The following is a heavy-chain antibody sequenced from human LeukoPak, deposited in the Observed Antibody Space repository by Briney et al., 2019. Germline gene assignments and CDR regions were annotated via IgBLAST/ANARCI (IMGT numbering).Heavy chain of an antibody. Sequence: GGSLRLSCAASGFTFSSSWMSWVRQAPGKGLEWVAHIKQDGSDKYYVDSVKGRFTISRDNAKNSLYLQMNSLRAEDTAVYYCARVKGATNAFDIWGQGTMVTVSS. CDR3: ARVKGATNAFDI. CDR1: GFTFSSSW. V-gene: IGHV3-7*01. D-gene: IGHD1-26*01. J-gene: IGHJ3*02. CDR2: IKQDGSDK.